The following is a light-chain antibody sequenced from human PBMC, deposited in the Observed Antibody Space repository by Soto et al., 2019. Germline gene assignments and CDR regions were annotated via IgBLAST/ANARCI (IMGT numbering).Light chain of an antibody. Sequence: EIVLTQSPGTLSLSPGERATLSCRASQSVSSSYLAWYQQKPGQAPRLLIYGASSRATGIPDRFSGSGSGTDFTLTISRLEPEDVAVYYCQQYGSSPRTFGQGTKVE. CDR2: GAS. CDR3: QQYGSSPRT. CDR1: QSVSSSY. J-gene: IGKJ1*01. V-gene: IGKV3-20*01.